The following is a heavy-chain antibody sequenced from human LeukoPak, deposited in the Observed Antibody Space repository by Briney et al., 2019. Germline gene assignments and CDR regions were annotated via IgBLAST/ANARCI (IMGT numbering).Heavy chain of an antibody. Sequence: ASVKVSCKASGYTFTSYDINWVRQATGQGLEWMGWMNPNSGNTGYAQKFQGRVTITRNTSISTAYMELSSLRSEDTAVYYCATTYYDFWSGYSGNWFDPWGQGTLVTVSS. V-gene: IGHV1-8*03. CDR3: ATTYYDFWSGYSGNWFDP. J-gene: IGHJ5*02. D-gene: IGHD3-3*01. CDR1: GYTFTSYD. CDR2: MNPNSGNT.